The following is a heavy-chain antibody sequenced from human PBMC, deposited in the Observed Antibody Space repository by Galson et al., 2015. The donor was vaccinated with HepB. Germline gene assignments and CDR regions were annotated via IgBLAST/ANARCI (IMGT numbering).Heavy chain of an antibody. Sequence: SLRLSCAASGFTFSSYAMHWVRQAPGKGLEWVAVISYDGSNKYYADSVKGRFTISRDNSKNTLYLQMNSLRAEDTAVYYCARDSILRFLEWLSSNNNYGMDVWGQGTTVTVSS. J-gene: IGHJ6*02. CDR1: GFTFSSYA. V-gene: IGHV3-30-3*01. CDR2: ISYDGSNK. D-gene: IGHD3-3*01. CDR3: ARDSILRFLEWLSSNNNYGMDV.